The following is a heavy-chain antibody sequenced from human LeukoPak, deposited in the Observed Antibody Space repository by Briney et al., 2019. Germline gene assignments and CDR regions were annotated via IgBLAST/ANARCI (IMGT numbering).Heavy chain of an antibody. Sequence: ASVKVSCKASGYTFTSYDINWVRQAPGQGLEWMGGMNPNSGNTGYAQTFQGRVTMTRNTSISTAYMELSSLRSEDTAVYYCARAGYCSGGSCYRVYYFDYWGQGTLVTVSS. V-gene: IGHV1-8*01. CDR3: ARAGYCSGGSCYRVYYFDY. D-gene: IGHD2-15*01. J-gene: IGHJ4*02. CDR2: MNPNSGNT. CDR1: GYTFTSYD.